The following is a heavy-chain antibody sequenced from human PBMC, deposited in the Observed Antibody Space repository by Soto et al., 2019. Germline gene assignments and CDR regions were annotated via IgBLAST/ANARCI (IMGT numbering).Heavy chain of an antibody. Sequence: MPSETLSLTCAVSGGSISSGDYYWSWIRQPPGKGLEWIGYIYYSGSTYYNPSLKSRVTISVDTSKNQLSLKLSSVTAADTAVYYCARVRWFGELSEGRWFDPWGQGTLVTVSS. J-gene: IGHJ5*02. CDR3: ARVRWFGELSEGRWFDP. CDR1: GGSISSGDYY. CDR2: IYYSGST. D-gene: IGHD3-10*01. V-gene: IGHV4-30-4*01.